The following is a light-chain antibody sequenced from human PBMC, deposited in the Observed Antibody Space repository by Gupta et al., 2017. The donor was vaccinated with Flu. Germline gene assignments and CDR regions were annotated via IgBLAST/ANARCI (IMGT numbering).Light chain of an antibody. V-gene: IGKV3-11*01. CDR3: HQRSNWQM. CDR1: QSINNY. CDR2: DAS. Sequence: EAVLTQSPGTLSLSPGERATLSCRASQSINNYIAWYQQKPGQAPRLLIYDASNRAAGTPPRFSGSGSGTDFALTISGLEPEDSAIYYWHQRSNWQMFGQGTKVEIK. J-gene: IGKJ1*01.